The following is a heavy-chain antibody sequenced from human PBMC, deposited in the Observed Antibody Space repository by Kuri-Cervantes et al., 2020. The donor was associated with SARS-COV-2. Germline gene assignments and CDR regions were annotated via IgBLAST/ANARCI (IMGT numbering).Heavy chain of an antibody. Sequence: GESLKISCKGSGYSFTSYWISWVRQMPGKGLEWMGRIDPSDSYTNYSPSFQGHVTISADKSISTAYLQWSSLKASDTAMYYCARLDRPTGYCSGSSCYSGDWFDPWGQGTLVTVSS. CDR1: GYSFTSYW. CDR3: ARLDRPTGYCSGSSCYSGDWFDP. CDR2: IDPSDSYT. J-gene: IGHJ5*02. D-gene: IGHD2-15*01. V-gene: IGHV5-10-1*01.